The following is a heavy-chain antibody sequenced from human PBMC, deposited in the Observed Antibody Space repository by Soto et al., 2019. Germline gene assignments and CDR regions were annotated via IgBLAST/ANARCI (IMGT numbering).Heavy chain of an antibody. CDR1: GFTVSSNF. CDR3: AREQAWGSERV. CDR2: IYSGGTP. D-gene: IGHD3-16*01. J-gene: IGHJ4*02. Sequence: PGGSLRLSCAASGFTVSSNFMSWVRQAPGKGLEWVSTIYSGGTPYHADSVKGRFTISRDNSKNTVYLQMNSLRVEDTAVYYCAREQAWGSERVWGQGTPVTVSS. V-gene: IGHV3-53*01.